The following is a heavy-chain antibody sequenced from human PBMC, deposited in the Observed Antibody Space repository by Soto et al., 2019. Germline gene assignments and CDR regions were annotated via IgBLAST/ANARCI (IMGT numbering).Heavy chain of an antibody. CDR2: ISAYNGNT. CDR1: GYTFTSYG. V-gene: IGHV1-18*01. D-gene: IGHD3-3*01. CDR3: ARMNYDFWSGYYMFEP. Sequence: GASVKVSCKASGYTFTSYGISCVRQAPGQGLEWMGWISAYNGNTNYTQKLQGRVTMTTDTSTSTAYMELRSLRSDDTAVYYCARMNYDFWSGYYMFEPWGQGTLVTVSS. J-gene: IGHJ5*02.